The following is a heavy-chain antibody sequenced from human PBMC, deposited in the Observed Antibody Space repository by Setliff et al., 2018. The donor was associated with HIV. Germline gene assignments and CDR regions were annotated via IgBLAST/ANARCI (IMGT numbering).Heavy chain of an antibody. J-gene: IGHJ4*02. CDR1: GFSLTTSGVG. CDR2: IYWDDDK. Sequence: SGPTLVNPTQTLTLSCTFSGFSLTTSGVGVGWIRQPPGKALEWLALIYWDDDKRYSPSLKNRLTITKDTSKNQVVLTMTNMDPVDTATYYCAHRPLFGYYFDYWGQGTVVTVSS. V-gene: IGHV2-5*02. CDR3: AHRPLFGYYFDY. D-gene: IGHD3-3*01.